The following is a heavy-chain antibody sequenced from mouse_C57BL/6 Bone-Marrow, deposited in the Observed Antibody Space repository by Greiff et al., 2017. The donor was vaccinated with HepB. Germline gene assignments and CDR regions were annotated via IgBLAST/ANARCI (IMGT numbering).Heavy chain of an antibody. J-gene: IGHJ2*01. CDR3: ARDLLPYFDY. D-gene: IGHD1-1*01. CDR1: GFTFSSYA. V-gene: IGHV5-4*01. CDR2: ISDGGSYT. Sequence: EVKLVESGGGLVKPGGSLKLSCAASGFTFSSYAMSWVRQTPEKRLEWVATISDGGSYTYYPDNVKGRFTISRDTAKNNLYLQMSHLKSEDTAMYYCARDLLPYFDYWGQGTTLTVSS.